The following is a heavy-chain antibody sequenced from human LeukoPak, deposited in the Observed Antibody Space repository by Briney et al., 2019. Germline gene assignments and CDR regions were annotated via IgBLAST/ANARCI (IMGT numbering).Heavy chain of an antibody. V-gene: IGHV3-23*01. D-gene: IGHD3-3*01. CDR3: AKDLYDLWGKPVDY. CDR1: GFTFSSYA. J-gene: IGHJ4*02. Sequence: PGGSLRLSCAASGFTFSSYAMSWVRQAPGKGLEWVSAISGSGGSTYYADSVKGRFTISRDNSKNTLYLQMNSLRAEDTAVYNCAKDLYDLWGKPVDYWGQGTLVTVSS. CDR2: ISGSGGST.